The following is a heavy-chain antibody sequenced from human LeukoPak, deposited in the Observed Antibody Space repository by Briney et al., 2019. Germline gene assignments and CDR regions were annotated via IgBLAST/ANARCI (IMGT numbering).Heavy chain of an antibody. D-gene: IGHD6-19*01. CDR2: INSDGSST. CDR1: GFTLSSYG. J-gene: IGHJ4*02. Sequence: GGSLRLSCAASGFTLSSYGMHWVRQAPGKGLVWVSRINSDGSSTSYADSVKGRFTISRDNAKNTLYLQMNSLRAEDTAVYYCASIIAVAGNTPDYWGQGTLVTVSS. V-gene: IGHV3-74*01. CDR3: ASIIAVAGNTPDY.